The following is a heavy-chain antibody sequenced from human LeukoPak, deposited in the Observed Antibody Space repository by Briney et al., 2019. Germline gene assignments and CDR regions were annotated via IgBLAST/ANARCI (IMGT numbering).Heavy chain of an antibody. CDR2: IIPILGIA. J-gene: IGHJ5*02. V-gene: IGHV1-69*04. CDR1: GGTFSSYA. Sequence: ASVKVSCKASGGTFSSYAISWVRQAPGQGLEWMGRIIPILGIANYAQKFQGRVTITADKSTSTAYMELSSLRSEDTAAYYCARDRIVVVPAAINWFDPWGQGTLVTVSS. D-gene: IGHD2-2*01. CDR3: ARDRIVVVPAAINWFDP.